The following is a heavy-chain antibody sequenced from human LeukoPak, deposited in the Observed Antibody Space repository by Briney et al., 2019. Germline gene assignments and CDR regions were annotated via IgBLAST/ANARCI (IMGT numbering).Heavy chain of an antibody. J-gene: IGHJ4*02. D-gene: IGHD3-9*01. V-gene: IGHV4-59*12. CDR3: ARDKRYGVFDY. CDR2: IYYSGST. Sequence: SEPLSLTCSVSGGSISSYYWSWIRQPPGKGLEWIGYIYYSGSTNYNPSLKSRVTISVDTSKNVFSLNLRSVHRGHTAVLICARDKRYGVFDYWGQGTLVTVSS. CDR1: GGSISSYY.